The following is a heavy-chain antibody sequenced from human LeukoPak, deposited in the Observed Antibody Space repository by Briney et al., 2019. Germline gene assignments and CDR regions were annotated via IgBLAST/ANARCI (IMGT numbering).Heavy chain of an antibody. J-gene: IGHJ5*02. CDR3: ARDMRQWLANNWFDP. CDR2: INSDGSST. Sequence: GGSLRLSCAASGFTFSSYWMHWVRQAPGKGLVWVSRINSDGSSTSYADSVKGRFTISRDNAKNTLYLQMNSLRAEDTAVYYCARDMRQWLANNWFDPWGQGTLVTVSS. V-gene: IGHV3-74*01. CDR1: GFTFSSYW. D-gene: IGHD6-19*01.